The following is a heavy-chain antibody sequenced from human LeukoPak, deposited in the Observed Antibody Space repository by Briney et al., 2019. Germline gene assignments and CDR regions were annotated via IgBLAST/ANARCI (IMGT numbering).Heavy chain of an antibody. CDR2: IYSGGTT. J-gene: IGHJ4*02. D-gene: IGHD3-22*01. CDR1: GFTVSSNY. V-gene: IGHV3-66*01. Sequence: GGSLRLSCAASGFTVSSNYMSWVRQAPGKGLEWVSVIYSGGTTYYADSVKGRFTISRDNSKNTLYLQMNSLRAEDTAVYYCARGMDYYDSSGYYYPFDYWGQGTLVTVSS. CDR3: ARGMDYYDSSGYYYPFDY.